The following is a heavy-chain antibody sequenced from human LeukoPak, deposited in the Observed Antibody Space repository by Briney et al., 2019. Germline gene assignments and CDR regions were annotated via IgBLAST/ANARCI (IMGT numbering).Heavy chain of an antibody. CDR2: IYYSGST. V-gene: IGHV4-59*04. CDR3: TRGSYDVLTGYSTLGEY. Sequence: SETLSLTCTVSDGSLSSYYWGWIRQPPGKGLEWIGNIYYSGSTYYNPSLKSRLTISVDTSQRQFSLRLSSVTAADTALYYCTRGSYDVLTGYSTLGEYWGQGTLVTVSS. J-gene: IGHJ1*01. D-gene: IGHD3-9*01. CDR1: DGSLSSYY.